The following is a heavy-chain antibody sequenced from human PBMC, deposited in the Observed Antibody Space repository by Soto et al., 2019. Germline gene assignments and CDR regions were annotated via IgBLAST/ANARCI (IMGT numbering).Heavy chain of an antibody. CDR2: ISKSDYT. Sequence: GGSLRLSCTVSGFAFNNYGINWVRQAPGKGLEWVSSISKSDYTYYSDSVEGRFAISRDNAKSSVSLQMNTLRVEDTAVYYCAREDSIIIPAVSDFWGQGTLVTVSS. CDR3: AREDSIIIPAVSDF. J-gene: IGHJ4*02. CDR1: GFAFNNYG. V-gene: IGHV3-21*01. D-gene: IGHD2-2*01.